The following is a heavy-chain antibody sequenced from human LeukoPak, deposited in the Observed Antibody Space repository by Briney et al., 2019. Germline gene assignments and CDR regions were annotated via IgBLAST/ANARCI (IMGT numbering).Heavy chain of an antibody. Sequence: RTGGSLRLSCAASGFTFSSYGMSWVRQAPGKGLEWVSAISGSGGSTYYADSVKGRFTISRDNSKNTLYLQMNSLRAEDTAVYYCAKDSSGWHPFDFDYWGQGTLVTVSS. J-gene: IGHJ4*02. CDR3: AKDSSGWHPFDFDY. D-gene: IGHD6-19*01. CDR2: ISGSGGST. V-gene: IGHV3-23*01. CDR1: GFTFSSYG.